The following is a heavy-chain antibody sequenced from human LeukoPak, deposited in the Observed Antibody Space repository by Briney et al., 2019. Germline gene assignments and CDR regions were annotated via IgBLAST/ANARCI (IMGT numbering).Heavy chain of an antibody. Sequence: SETLSLTCTVSGYSISSGYYWGWIRQPPGKGLEWIGSIYHSGSTYYNPSLKSRVTISVDTSKNQFSLKLSSVTAADTAVYYCAREAQYSSALTHNDYWSQGTLVTVSS. J-gene: IGHJ4*02. CDR3: AREAQYSSALTHNDY. V-gene: IGHV4-38-2*02. CDR1: GYSISSGYY. D-gene: IGHD6-19*01. CDR2: IYHSGST.